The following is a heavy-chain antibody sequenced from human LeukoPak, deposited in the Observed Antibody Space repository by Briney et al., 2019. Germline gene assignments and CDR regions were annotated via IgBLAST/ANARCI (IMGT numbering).Heavy chain of an antibody. V-gene: IGHV3-7*03. D-gene: IGHD5-18*01. CDR2: IKQDGSEK. J-gene: IGHJ6*03. Sequence: GGSLRLSCAASGFTFSSYWMSWVRQAPGKGLEWVANIKQDGSEKYYVDSVKGRFTISRDNAKNSLYLQMNSLRAEDTAVYYCARAWAPPYSYGRSGYYMDVWGKGTTVTISS. CDR1: GFTFSSYW. CDR3: ARAWAPPYSYGRSGYYMDV.